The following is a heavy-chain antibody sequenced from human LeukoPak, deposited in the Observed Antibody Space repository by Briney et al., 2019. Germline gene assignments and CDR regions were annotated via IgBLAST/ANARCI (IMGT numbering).Heavy chain of an antibody. CDR1: GFTFSSFV. Sequence: GGSLRLSCAAPGFTFSSFVLNWVRQAPGKGLEWVSTISGSGGTTYYADSVKGRFTISRDNSKNTLYLQMNSLRDEDTAVYYCVLRGGAADYWGQGTLVTVSS. CDR2: ISGSGGTT. D-gene: IGHD3-16*01. J-gene: IGHJ4*02. V-gene: IGHV3-23*01. CDR3: VLRGGAADY.